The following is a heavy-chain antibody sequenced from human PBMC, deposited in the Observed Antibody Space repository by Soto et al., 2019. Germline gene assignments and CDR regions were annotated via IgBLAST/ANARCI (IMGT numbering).Heavy chain of an antibody. V-gene: IGHV4-34*01. CDR1: GGSFSCYY. Sequence: PSETLSLTCAVYGGSFSCYYWSWIRQPPGKGLEWIGEINHSGSTNYNPSLKSRVTISVDTSKNQFSLKLSSVTAADTAVYYCARXSNCSGGSCYGLSWFDPWGQGTLVTVSS. CDR2: INHSGST. CDR3: ARXSNCSGGSCYGLSWFDP. J-gene: IGHJ5*02. D-gene: IGHD2-15*01.